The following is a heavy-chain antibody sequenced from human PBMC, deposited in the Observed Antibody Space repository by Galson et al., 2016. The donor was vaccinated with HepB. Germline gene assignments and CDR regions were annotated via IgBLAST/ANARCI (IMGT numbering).Heavy chain of an antibody. Sequence: SLRLSCAASGFTFSTYTMTWVRQAPGKGLEWVSSISSSSTYEYYADSIKGRFTISRDNAKNSLYLQMNSLRAEDTAVYYCARESGSMRSSSEGWFDPWGQGTLVTVSS. CDR2: ISSSSTYE. D-gene: IGHD6-13*01. J-gene: IGHJ5*02. CDR3: ARESGSMRSSSEGWFDP. V-gene: IGHV3-21*01. CDR1: GFTFSTYT.